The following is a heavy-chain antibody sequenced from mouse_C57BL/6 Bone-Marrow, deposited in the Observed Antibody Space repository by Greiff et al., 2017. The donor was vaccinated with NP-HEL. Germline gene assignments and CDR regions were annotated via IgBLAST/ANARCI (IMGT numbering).Heavy chain of an antibody. J-gene: IGHJ2*01. CDR3: ARGAYYGSSYCYFDY. CDR1: GFTFSDYY. V-gene: IGHV5-16*01. Sequence: EVKVVESEGGLVQPGSSMKLSCTASGFTFSDYYMAWVRQVPEKGLEWVANINYDGSSTYYLDSLKSRFIISRDNAKNILYLQMSSLKSEDTATYYCARGAYYGSSYCYFDYWGQGTTLTVSS. CDR2: INYDGSST. D-gene: IGHD1-1*01.